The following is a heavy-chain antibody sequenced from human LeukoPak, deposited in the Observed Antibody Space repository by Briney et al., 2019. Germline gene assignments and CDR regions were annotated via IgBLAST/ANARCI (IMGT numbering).Heavy chain of an antibody. CDR3: ARGAEGEQH. Sequence: ASVTVSCKASGYTFTDYYMHWVRQAPGQGLEWMGWINPNSGATNYAQTFQGRVTMTRDTSISTAYMELSRLRSDDTAVYYCARGAEGEQHWGQGTLVTVSS. CDR2: INPNSGAT. V-gene: IGHV1-2*02. J-gene: IGHJ1*01. D-gene: IGHD2-21*01. CDR1: GYTFTDYY.